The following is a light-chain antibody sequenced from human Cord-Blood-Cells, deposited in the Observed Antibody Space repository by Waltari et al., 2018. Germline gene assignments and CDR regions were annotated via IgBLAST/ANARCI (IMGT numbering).Light chain of an antibody. Sequence: DIVMTQSPLSLPVTPGEPASISCRSSQSLLHSNGYNYLDWYLQKPGQSPQLLIYLVSKRARAVPYRFRGSGSGTDSTLKTNIEEAEDIGVYYSMLDLHTPWLFGQGTQLEIK. J-gene: IGKJ1*01. CDR2: LVS. CDR3: MLDLHTPWL. CDR1: QSLLHSNGYNY. V-gene: IGKV2-28*01.